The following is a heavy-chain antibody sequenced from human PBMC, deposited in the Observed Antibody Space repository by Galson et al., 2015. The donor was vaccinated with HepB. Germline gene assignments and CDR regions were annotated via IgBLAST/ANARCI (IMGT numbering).Heavy chain of an antibody. CDR1: GYSISSGYY. V-gene: IGHV4-38-2*02. CDR2: IYHSGST. D-gene: IGHD6-19*01. J-gene: IGHJ4*02. CDR3: AGVLRGRQYYFDY. Sequence: LSLTCTVSGYSISSGYYWGWIRQPPGKGLEWIGSIYHSGSTYYNPSLKSRVTISVDTSKNQFSLKLSSVTAADTAVYYCAGVLRGRQYYFDYWGQGTLVTVSS.